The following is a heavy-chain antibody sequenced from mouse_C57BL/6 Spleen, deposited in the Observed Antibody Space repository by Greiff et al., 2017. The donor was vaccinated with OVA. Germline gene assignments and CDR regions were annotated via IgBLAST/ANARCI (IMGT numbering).Heavy chain of an antibody. CDR3: ARWITTGEDAMDY. CDR1: GFNIKDYY. V-gene: IGHV14-2*01. D-gene: IGHD1-1*01. J-gene: IGHJ4*01. CDR2: IDPEDGET. Sequence: VQLQQSGAELVKPGASVKLSCTASGFNIKDYYMHWVKQRTEQGLEWIGRIDPEDGETKYAPKFQGKATITADTSSNTAYLQLSSLTSEDTAVYFSARWITTGEDAMDYWGQGTSVTVSS.